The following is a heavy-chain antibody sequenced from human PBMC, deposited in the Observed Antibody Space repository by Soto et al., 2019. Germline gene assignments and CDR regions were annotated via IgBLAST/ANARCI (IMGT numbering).Heavy chain of an antibody. J-gene: IGHJ4*02. CDR1: GYTFTKFH. CDR2: IDPSGGVT. V-gene: IGHV1-46*01. Sequence: ASVKVSCKASGYTFTKFHIHWVRQAPGQGLEWMGMIDPSGGVTRDAQRFQGRITMTSDTSTSSVYMELRGLTSEDTAVYYCARDVSGHDNYETIGSYFDHWSPGTLVTVSS. D-gene: IGHD3-16*01. CDR3: ARDVSGHDNYETIGSYFDH.